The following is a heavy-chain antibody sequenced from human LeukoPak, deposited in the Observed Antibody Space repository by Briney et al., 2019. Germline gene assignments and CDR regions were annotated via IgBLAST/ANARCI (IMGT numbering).Heavy chain of an antibody. CDR1: GFTFSIYS. CDR3: ARDRLAVAGTDAFDI. Sequence: GGSLRLSCAASGFTFSIYSMNWVRQAPGKGLEWVSSISSSSSYIYYADSVKGRFTISRDNAKNSLYLQMNSLRAEDTAVYYCARDRLAVAGTDAFDIWGQGTMVTVSS. J-gene: IGHJ3*02. D-gene: IGHD6-19*01. CDR2: ISSSSSYI. V-gene: IGHV3-21*01.